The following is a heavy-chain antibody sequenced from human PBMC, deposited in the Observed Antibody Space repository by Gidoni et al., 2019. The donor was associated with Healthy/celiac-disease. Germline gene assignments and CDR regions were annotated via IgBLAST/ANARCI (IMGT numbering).Heavy chain of an antibody. CDR2: MNPNSGNT. D-gene: IGHD3-3*01. J-gene: IGHJ6*03. V-gene: IGHV1-8*01. CDR1: GYTFTSYD. CDR3: ARGISYYDFWSGYYITGDYYYYYMDV. Sequence: QVQLVQSGAEVKKPGASVKVSCKASGYTFTSYDINWVRQATGQGLEWMGWMNPNSGNTGYAQKFQGRVTMTRNTSISTAYMELSSLRSEDTAVYYCARGISYYDFWSGYYITGDYYYYYMDVWGKGTTVTVSS.